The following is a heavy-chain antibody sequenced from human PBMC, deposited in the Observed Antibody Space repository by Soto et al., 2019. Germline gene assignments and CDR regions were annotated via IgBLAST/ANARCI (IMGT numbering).Heavy chain of an antibody. CDR3: ASIAAAGTPPAFDY. CDR1: GYIFTSYA. CDR2: INAGNGNT. V-gene: IGHV1-3*01. D-gene: IGHD6-13*01. J-gene: IGHJ4*02. Sequence: QVQLVQSGAEVKKPGASVKVSCKASGYIFTSYAMHWVRQAPGQRLEWMGWINAGNGNTKYSQKFQGRVTITRDTSASTAYMELSSLRSEDTAAYYCASIAAAGTPPAFDYWGQGTLVTVSS.